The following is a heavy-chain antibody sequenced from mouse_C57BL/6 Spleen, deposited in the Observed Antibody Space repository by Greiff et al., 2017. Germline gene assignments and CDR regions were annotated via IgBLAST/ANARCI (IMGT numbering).Heavy chain of an antibody. J-gene: IGHJ3*01. CDR1: GFNIKDDY. CDR2: IDPENGDT. D-gene: IGHD1-1*01. V-gene: IGHV14-4*01. Sequence: EVKLMESGAELVRPGASVKLSCTASGFNIKDDYMHWVKQRPEQGLEWIGWIDPENGDTEYASKFQGKATITADTSSNTAYLQLSSLTSEDTAVYYCTPYYAEFAYWGQGTLVTVSA. CDR3: TPYYAEFAY.